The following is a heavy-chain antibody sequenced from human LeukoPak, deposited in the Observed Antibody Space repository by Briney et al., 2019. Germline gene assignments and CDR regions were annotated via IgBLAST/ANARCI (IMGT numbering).Heavy chain of an antibody. CDR2: ISGNGGRT. D-gene: IGHD3-10*01. J-gene: IGHJ4*02. CDR1: GFTFSGYA. V-gene: IGHV3-23*01. CDR3: AKVILRAFDY. Sequence: GGSLRLSCAASGFTFSGYAMSWVRQAPGKGLEWVSGISGNGGRTYYADSVKGRFTISRDNSKNTLFLQMNSLRAEDTGVYYCAKVILRAFDYWGQGTLVTVSS.